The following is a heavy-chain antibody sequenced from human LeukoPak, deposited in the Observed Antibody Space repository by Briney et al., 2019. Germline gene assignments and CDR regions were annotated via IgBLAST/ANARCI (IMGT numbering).Heavy chain of an antibody. CDR3: ARGLKFDP. J-gene: IGHJ5*02. Sequence: SETLSLTCAVYGGSFSGYYWSWIRQPPGKGLEWIGEINHSGSTNYNPFLKSRVTISVDTSKNQFSLKLISVTAADTAVYYCARGLKFDPWGQGTLVTVSS. CDR1: GGSFSGYY. CDR2: INHSGST. V-gene: IGHV4-34*01.